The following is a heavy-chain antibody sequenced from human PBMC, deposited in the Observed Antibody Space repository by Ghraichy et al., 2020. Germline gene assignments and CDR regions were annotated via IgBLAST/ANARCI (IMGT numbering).Heavy chain of an antibody. Sequence: ASVKVSCKASGYTFTSYDINWVRQATGQGLEWMGWMNPNSGNTGYAQKFQGRVTMTRNTSISTAYMELSSLRSEDTAVYYCARGRKPRGYCSGGSCYTNNWFDPWGQGTLVTVSS. V-gene: IGHV1-8*01. CDR3: ARGRKPRGYCSGGSCYTNNWFDP. CDR2: MNPNSGNT. CDR1: GYTFTSYD. J-gene: IGHJ5*02. D-gene: IGHD2-15*01.